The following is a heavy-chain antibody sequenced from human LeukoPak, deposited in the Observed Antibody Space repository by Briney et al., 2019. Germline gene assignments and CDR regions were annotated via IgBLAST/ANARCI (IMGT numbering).Heavy chain of an antibody. J-gene: IGHJ4*02. Sequence: SETLSLTCTVSGYSISSGYYWGWIRQPPGKGLEWIGSIYHSGSTYYNPSLKSRVTISVDTSKNQFSLKLSSVTAADTAVYYCAREEQWLVSDSWYFDYWGQGTLVTASS. D-gene: IGHD6-19*01. CDR1: GYSISSGYY. CDR2: IYHSGST. CDR3: AREEQWLVSDSWYFDY. V-gene: IGHV4-38-2*02.